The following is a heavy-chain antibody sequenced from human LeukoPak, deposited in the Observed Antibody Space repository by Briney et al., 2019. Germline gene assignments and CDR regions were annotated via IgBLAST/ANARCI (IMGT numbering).Heavy chain of an antibody. CDR1: GYSISRGYH. D-gene: IGHD1-14*01. CDR3: ARVNFNPDY. CDR2: VHQSGST. Sequence: SETRSLTCTVSGYSISRGYHWGWVRQPPGKGLEWIGSVHQSGSTYYNPSLKSRLTISADTSKNQFSLKLDSVTAADTAVYYCARVNFNPDYWGQGTLVTVSS. J-gene: IGHJ4*02. V-gene: IGHV4-38-2*02.